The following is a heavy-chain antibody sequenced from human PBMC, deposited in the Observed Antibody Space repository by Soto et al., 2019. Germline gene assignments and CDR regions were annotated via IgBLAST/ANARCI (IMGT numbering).Heavy chain of an antibody. CDR2: MYHSGST. CDR1: GYSIRSGYY. CDR3: ARDHFGYCSSTTCYSWNY. J-gene: IGHJ4*02. D-gene: IGHD2-2*01. Sequence: PSETLSLTCAVSGYSIRSGYYWGWIRQPPGKGLEWIGSMYHSGSTYYNPSLKSRVTISVDTSKNQFSLKLSSVTAADTAVYYCARDHFGYCSSTTCYSWNYWGQGILVTVSS. V-gene: IGHV4-38-2*02.